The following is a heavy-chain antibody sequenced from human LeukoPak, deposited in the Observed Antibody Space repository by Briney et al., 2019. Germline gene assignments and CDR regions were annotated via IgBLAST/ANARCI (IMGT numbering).Heavy chain of an antibody. V-gene: IGHV4-61*08. CDR3: ARSTSNSGYDFSVAS. CDR2: IYYTGTT. Sequence: SQTLSLTCTVSGGSISSGGYYWSWVRQPPGKGLEWIGYIYYTGTTNYNPSLKSRVTISVDTSKNQFSLKLTSVTAADTAVYYCARSTSNSGYDFSVASWGQGTLVTVSS. J-gene: IGHJ5*02. CDR1: GGSISSGGYY. D-gene: IGHD5-12*01.